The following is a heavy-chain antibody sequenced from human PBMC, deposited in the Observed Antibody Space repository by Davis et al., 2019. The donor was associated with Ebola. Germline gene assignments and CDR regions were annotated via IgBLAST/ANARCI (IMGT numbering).Heavy chain of an antibody. CDR3: AKEGGYYDFWSGYYHYYYGMDV. V-gene: IGHV3-43*02. D-gene: IGHD3-3*01. Sequence: PGGSLRLSCVASGFNFDDYGMHWVRQAPGKGLEWISGVTSNSGRTAYADFVKGRFTISRDNSKNSLYLQMNSLRTEDTALYYCAKEGGYYDFWSGYYHYYYGMDVWGQGTTVTVSS. CDR2: VTSNSGRT. CDR1: GFNFDDYG. J-gene: IGHJ6*02.